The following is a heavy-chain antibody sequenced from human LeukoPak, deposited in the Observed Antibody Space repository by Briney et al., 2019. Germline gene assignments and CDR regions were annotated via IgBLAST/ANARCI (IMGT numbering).Heavy chain of an antibody. CDR2: IYYSGST. CDR1: GGSISSYY. V-gene: IGHV4-59*01. J-gene: IGHJ4*02. CDR3: ARVYSSSWYDEDVGYYFDY. D-gene: IGHD6-13*01. Sequence: PSETLSLTCTVSGGSISSYYWSWIRQPPGKGLEWIGYIYYSGSTNYNPSLKSRVTISVDTSKNQFSLKLNSVTAADTAVYYCARVYSSSWYDEDVGYYFDYWGQGTLVTVSS.